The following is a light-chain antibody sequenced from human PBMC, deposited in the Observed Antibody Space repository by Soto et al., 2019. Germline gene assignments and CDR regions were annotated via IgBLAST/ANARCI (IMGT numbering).Light chain of an antibody. CDR3: QQSYSTPPEYT. Sequence: DIQMTQSPSSLSASVGDRVTITCRAGQSISTYLNWYQQKPGKAPNLLISAASNLQSGVPSRFSGSGSGTHFTLTIDSLQPGDSATYFCQQSYSTPPEYTFGQGTKLEIK. V-gene: IGKV1-39*01. CDR2: AAS. J-gene: IGKJ2*01. CDR1: QSISTY.